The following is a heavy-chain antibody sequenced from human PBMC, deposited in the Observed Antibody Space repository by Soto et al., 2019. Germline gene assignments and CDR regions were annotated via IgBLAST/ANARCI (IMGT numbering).Heavy chain of an antibody. CDR3: ARLSPFGVVIKGDYYYYYMDV. Sequence: SETLSLTCAVYGGSFSGYYWSWIRQPPGKGLEWIGEINHSGGTNYNPSLKSRVTISVDTSKNQFSLKLSSVTAADTAVYYCARLSPFGVVIKGDYYYYYMDVWGKGTTVTVSS. J-gene: IGHJ6*03. V-gene: IGHV4-34*01. D-gene: IGHD3-3*01. CDR1: GGSFSGYY. CDR2: INHSGGT.